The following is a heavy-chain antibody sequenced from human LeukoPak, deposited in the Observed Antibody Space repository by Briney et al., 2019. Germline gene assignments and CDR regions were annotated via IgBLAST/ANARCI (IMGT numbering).Heavy chain of an antibody. CDR3: ARGALVRGVII. CDR1: GGSISSFY. J-gene: IGHJ4*02. V-gene: IGHV4-59*01. Sequence: PSETLSLTCTVSGGSISSFYWSWIRQPPGKGLEWIGYIYYSGSTNYNPSLKSRVTISVDTSKNQFSLKLSSVTAADTAVYYCARGALVRGVIIWGQGTLVTVSS. D-gene: IGHD3-10*01. CDR2: IYYSGST.